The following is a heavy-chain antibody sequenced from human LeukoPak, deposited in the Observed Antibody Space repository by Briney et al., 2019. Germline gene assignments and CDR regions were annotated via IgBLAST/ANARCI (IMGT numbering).Heavy chain of an antibody. V-gene: IGHV3-23*01. CDR1: GFTFSSHA. CDR2: ISISGAST. J-gene: IGHJ4*02. Sequence: GGSLRLSCAASGFTFSSHAMNWVRQAPGKGLEWVSTISISGASTYYADSVRGRFTISRDSSKNTLYLQMNSLRAEDTAVYYCAKDRGGGSYSDYWGQGTLVTVSS. CDR3: AKDRGGGSYSDY. D-gene: IGHD1-26*01.